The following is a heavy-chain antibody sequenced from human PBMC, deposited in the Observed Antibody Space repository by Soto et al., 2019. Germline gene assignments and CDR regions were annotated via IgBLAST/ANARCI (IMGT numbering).Heavy chain of an antibody. CDR2: ISSSSSTI. V-gene: IGHV3-48*01. Sequence: WIRKKKRKGLEWVSYISSSSSTIYYADSVKGRFTISRDNAKNSLYLQMNSLRAEDTAVCYCAYFPGYWVHRTSVIVSS. D-gene: IGHD1-26*01. J-gene: IGHJ4*01. CDR3: AYFPGY.